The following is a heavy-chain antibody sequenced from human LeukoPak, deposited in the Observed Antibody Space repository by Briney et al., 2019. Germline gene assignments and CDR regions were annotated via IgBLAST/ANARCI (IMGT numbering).Heavy chain of an antibody. V-gene: IGHV4-39*07. Sequence: SETLSLTCTVSGGSISSSSYYWGWIRQPPGKGLEWIGSIYYSGSTYYNPSLKSRVTISVDTSKNQFSLKLSSVTAADTAVYYCARSLYCSGGSCNWFDPWGQGTLVTVSS. D-gene: IGHD2-15*01. CDR1: GGSISSSSYY. J-gene: IGHJ5*02. CDR3: ARSLYCSGGSCNWFDP. CDR2: IYYSGST.